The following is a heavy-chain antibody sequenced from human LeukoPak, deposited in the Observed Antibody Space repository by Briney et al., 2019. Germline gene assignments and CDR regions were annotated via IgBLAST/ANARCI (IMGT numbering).Heavy chain of an antibody. D-gene: IGHD3-22*01. CDR3: ARDLRYYYDSSGY. J-gene: IGHJ4*02. Sequence: SETLSLTCTVSGGSISSYYWSWIRQPPGKGLEWIGYIYYSGSTNYNPSLKSRVTISVDTSKNQFSLKLSSVTAADTAVYYCARDLRYYYDSSGYWGQGTLVTVSS. CDR2: IYYSGST. V-gene: IGHV4-59*01. CDR1: GGSISSYY.